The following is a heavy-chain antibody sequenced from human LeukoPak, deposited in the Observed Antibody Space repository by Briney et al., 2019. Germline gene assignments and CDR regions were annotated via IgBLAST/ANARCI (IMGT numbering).Heavy chain of an antibody. J-gene: IGHJ4*02. V-gene: IGHV3-30*01. D-gene: IGHD6-13*01. CDR2: MSNDGSLQ. CDR3: ASHSNSWTSLAY. Sequence: GGSLRLSCAASGFSFSGSSMHWVRQAPGKGLEWVAVMSNDGSLQYYADSLEGRFIISRDNSKNTLYLQMNGLRAEDTAMYYCASHSNSWTSLAYWGQGTLVTVSS. CDR1: GFSFSGSS.